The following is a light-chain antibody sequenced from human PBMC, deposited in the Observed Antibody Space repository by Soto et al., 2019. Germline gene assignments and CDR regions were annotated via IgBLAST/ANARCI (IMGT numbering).Light chain of an antibody. CDR1: RTVGGSF. Sequence: EIVLTQSPGTLSLSPGERATLSCRASRTVGGSFLAWYQQKRGQSPRLLLYGASSRATGIPDRFSGSGSGTDFTLTISRLEPEDFAVYYCQQYGGSPWTFGHGTKVEIK. J-gene: IGKJ1*01. CDR2: GAS. V-gene: IGKV3-20*01. CDR3: QQYGGSPWT.